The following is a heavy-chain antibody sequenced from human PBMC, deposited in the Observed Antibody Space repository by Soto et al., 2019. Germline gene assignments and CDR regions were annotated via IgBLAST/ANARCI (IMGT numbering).Heavy chain of an antibody. Sequence: KPSETLSLTCTVSGGSISSYYWSWIRQPAGKGLEWIGRIYTSGSTNYNPSLKSRVTMSVDTSKNQFSLKLSSVAAADTAVYYCARDGHYDYVWGSYRPFNWFDPWGQGTLVTVSS. V-gene: IGHV4-4*07. CDR1: GGSISSYY. CDR3: ARDGHYDYVWGSYRPFNWFDP. J-gene: IGHJ5*02. D-gene: IGHD3-16*02. CDR2: IYTSGST.